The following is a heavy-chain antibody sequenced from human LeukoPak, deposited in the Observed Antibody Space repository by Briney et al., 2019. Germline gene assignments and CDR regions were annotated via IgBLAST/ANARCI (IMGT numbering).Heavy chain of an antibody. Sequence: GGSLRLSCAASGFTFSSYAMSWVRRAPGKGLEWVSAISGSGGSTYYADSVKGRFTTSRDNSKNTLYLQMNSLRAEDTAVYYCAKVNRIQLLDYWGQGTLVTVSS. V-gene: IGHV3-23*01. D-gene: IGHD5-18*01. J-gene: IGHJ4*02. CDR2: ISGSGGST. CDR3: AKVNRIQLLDY. CDR1: GFTFSSYA.